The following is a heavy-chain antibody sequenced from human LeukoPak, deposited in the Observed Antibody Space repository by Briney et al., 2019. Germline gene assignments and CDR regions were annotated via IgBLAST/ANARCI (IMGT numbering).Heavy chain of an antibody. Sequence: PSETLSLTCTVSGDSISNYYWSWIRQPPGKGLEWIGYIYHYESTNRESTGYNPSLKSRVTISVDTPKNQFSLMLSSVTAADTAVYYCARGGYASDWHSMDVWGQGTTVTVSS. CDR3: ARGGYASDWHSMDV. V-gene: IGHV4-59*01. D-gene: IGHD6-25*01. J-gene: IGHJ6*02. CDR1: GDSISNYY. CDR2: IYHYEST.